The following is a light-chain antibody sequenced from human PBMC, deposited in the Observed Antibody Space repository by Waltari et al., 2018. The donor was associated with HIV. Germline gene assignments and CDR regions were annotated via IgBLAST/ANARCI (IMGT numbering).Light chain of an antibody. CDR1: SNNIGSYA. V-gene: IGLV1-44*01. Sequence: QSALTQETSVSGTVGQKVTLSCTGNSNNIGSYAVGWSQQVSHGAPRTVMFGTSLPSGIPDRFSASKSGTTASLTISGLQPADEADYYCSAWDYSLSALVFGGGTNLTVL. CDR2: GTS. CDR3: SAWDYSLSALV. J-gene: IGLJ2*01.